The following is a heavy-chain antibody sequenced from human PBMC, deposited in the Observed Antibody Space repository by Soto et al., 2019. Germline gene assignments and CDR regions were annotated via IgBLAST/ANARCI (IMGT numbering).Heavy chain of an antibody. D-gene: IGHD3-10*01. CDR1: GYTFTGHD. CDR2: IKASGGGT. J-gene: IGHJ4*02. Sequence: QVQLVQSGGEVQKPGASVRISCKASGYTFTGHDIYWVRQAPGQGLEWVGVIKASGGGTSYAQKFQGRVTLTRDPSTITVYLDLSSLISEDTAIYYCARTFTSVGSDYWGQGTLVTVSS. V-gene: IGHV1-46*03. CDR3: ARTFTSVGSDY.